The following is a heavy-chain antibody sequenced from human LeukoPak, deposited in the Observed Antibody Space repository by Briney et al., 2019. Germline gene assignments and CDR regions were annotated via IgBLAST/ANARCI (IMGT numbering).Heavy chain of an antibody. CDR2: ISAYNGNT. Sequence: GASVKVSCKASGYTFTGYYMHWVRQAPGQGLEWMGWISAYNGNTNYAQKLQGRVTMTTDTSTSTAYMELRSLRSDDTAVYYCAREDGTTGFDYWGQGTLVTVSS. CDR3: AREDGTTGFDY. V-gene: IGHV1-18*04. J-gene: IGHJ4*02. D-gene: IGHD1-1*01. CDR1: GYTFTGYY.